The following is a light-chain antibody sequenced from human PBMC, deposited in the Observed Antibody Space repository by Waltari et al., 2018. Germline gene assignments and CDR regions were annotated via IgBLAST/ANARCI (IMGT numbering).Light chain of an antibody. Sequence: IQLTQSPSSLSASVGDRVTITCRASQGISNYLAWYQQKQGKAPKLLSYAASTLQSGVPSIFSGSGSGTDFTLTISSLQPEDLSTYYCQQLNSYQWTFGQGTKVEIK. CDR3: QQLNSYQWT. CDR2: AAS. V-gene: IGKV1-9*01. J-gene: IGKJ1*01. CDR1: QGISNY.